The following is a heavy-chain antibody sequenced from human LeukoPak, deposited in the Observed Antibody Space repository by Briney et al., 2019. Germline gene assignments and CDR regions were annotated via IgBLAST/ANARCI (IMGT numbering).Heavy chain of an antibody. J-gene: IGHJ4*02. CDR2: IHIDGTT. Sequence: GGSLRLSCAASGITVSNNYMNSFRQAPGKGLEWVSVIHIDGTTYYADSVKGRFTISRDNSKNTAYLKINSLRPEDTALYYCASGSDSSYWGQGTLVTVSS. CDR3: ASGSDSSY. D-gene: IGHD6-19*01. CDR1: GITVSNNY. V-gene: IGHV3-66*02.